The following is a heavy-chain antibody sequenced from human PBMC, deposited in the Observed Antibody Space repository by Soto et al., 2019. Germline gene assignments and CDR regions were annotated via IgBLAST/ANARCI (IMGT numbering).Heavy chain of an antibody. CDR3: AKGWRHSSGCPLLEE. CDR2: ISGSGGST. Sequence: DVQLLESGGGLVQPGGSLRLSCGASGFTFSSYAMSWVRQAPGKGLEWVSAISGSGGSTYYADSVKGRFTISRDNSKNTLYLQMNSLRAEVMAVYYCAKGWRHSSGCPLLEEWGQGTLVTVSS. D-gene: IGHD6-19*01. CDR1: GFTFSSYA. J-gene: IGHJ4*02. V-gene: IGHV3-23*01.